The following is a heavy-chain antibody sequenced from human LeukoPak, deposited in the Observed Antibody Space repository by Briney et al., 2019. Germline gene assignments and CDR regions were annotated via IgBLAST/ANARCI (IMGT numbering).Heavy chain of an antibody. CDR3: ATTKTTVTTIDY. Sequence: ASVKVSCKASGYTFTGYYMHWVRQAPGQGLEWMGWMNPNSGNTGYAQKFQGRVTMTRNTSISTAYMELSSLRSEDTAVYYCATTKTTVTTIDYWGQGTLVTVSS. V-gene: IGHV1-8*02. CDR2: MNPNSGNT. D-gene: IGHD4-17*01. J-gene: IGHJ4*02. CDR1: GYTFTGYY.